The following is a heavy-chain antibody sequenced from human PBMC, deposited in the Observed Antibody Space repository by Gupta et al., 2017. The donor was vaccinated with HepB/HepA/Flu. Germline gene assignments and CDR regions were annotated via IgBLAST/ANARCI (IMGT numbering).Heavy chain of an antibody. J-gene: IGHJ4*02. CDR2: INQDGSEK. Sequence: EVQLVESGGGLVQPGGSLRLSCAASGFTFTTYWMDWVRQAPGKGLEWVANINQDGSEKHYVDSVKGRFTISRDNAKNSLFLQMNSLRAEDTGVYYCSTALEQWGQGTQVTVSS. CDR3: STALEQ. D-gene: IGHD1/OR15-1a*01. CDR1: GFTFTTYW. V-gene: IGHV3-7*01.